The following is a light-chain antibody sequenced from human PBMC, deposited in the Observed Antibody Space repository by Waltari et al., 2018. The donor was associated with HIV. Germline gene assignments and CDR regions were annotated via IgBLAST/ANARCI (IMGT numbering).Light chain of an antibody. Sequence: SYDLSQPPSVSVTPGQTANITCSVHKVGANFACWYQQKPGQSPMLSIFQDSRRPSGIPDRFSGANSWSTATLTISEAEPADEGDYFCQACDRETASYVFGGGTKVTVL. J-gene: IGLJ1*01. V-gene: IGLV3-1*01. CDR2: QDS. CDR3: QACDRETASYV. CDR1: KVGANF.